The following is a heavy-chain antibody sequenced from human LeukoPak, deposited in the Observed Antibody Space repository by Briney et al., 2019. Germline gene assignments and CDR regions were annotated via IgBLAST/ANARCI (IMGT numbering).Heavy chain of an antibody. V-gene: IGHV4-59*01. CDR1: GGSISSYY. Sequence: PSETLSLTCTVSGGSISSYYWSWIRQPPGKGLEWIGYIYYSGSTNYNPSLKSRVTISVKTSKNQFSLRLSSVTAADTAMYYCARENSYYDSSGYYYGSGYFDYWGQGTLVTVSS. CDR2: IYYSGST. J-gene: IGHJ4*02. CDR3: ARENSYYDSSGYYYGSGYFDY. D-gene: IGHD3-22*01.